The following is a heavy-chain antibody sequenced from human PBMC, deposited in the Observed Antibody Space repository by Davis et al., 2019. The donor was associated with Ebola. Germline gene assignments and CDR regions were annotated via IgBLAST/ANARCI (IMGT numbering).Heavy chain of an antibody. CDR3: VRDLAVWNYVSVGWFDP. Sequence: AASVKVSCKASGYTFTSYDINWVRQATGQGLEWMGWMNPNSGNTGYAQKFQGRVTMTRNTSISTAYMELSSLRFEDTAVYYCVRDLAVWNYVSVGWFDPWGQGTLVTVSS. J-gene: IGHJ5*02. CDR2: MNPNSGNT. CDR1: GYTFTSYD. V-gene: IGHV1-8*01. D-gene: IGHD1-7*01.